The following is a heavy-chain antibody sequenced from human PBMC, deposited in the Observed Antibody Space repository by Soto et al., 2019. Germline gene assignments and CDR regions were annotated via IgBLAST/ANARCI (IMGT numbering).Heavy chain of an antibody. D-gene: IGHD2-2*01. J-gene: IGHJ6*02. CDR1: SGSMSSSLNH. CDR3: AKLAGYCSGTSCYRHYAMDV. Sequence: PSETLSLTCIVSSGSMSSSLNHWGWIRQPPGKGLEWIGNINYSGSTYYNPSLQSRLTISVDTSNNQFSLTLSSVTAADTAVYYCAKLAGYCSGTSCYRHYAMDVWGQGTTVTVCS. V-gene: IGHV4-39*01. CDR2: INYSGST.